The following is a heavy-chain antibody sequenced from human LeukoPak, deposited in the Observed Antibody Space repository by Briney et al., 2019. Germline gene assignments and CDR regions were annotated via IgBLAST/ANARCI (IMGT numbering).Heavy chain of an antibody. D-gene: IGHD6-19*01. CDR3: ARASSGWSQGS. J-gene: IGHJ5*02. CDR1: GGSISSSSYY. CDR2: IYYSGST. Sequence: SETLSLTCTVSGGSISSSSYYWGWIRQPPGKGLEWIGSIYYSGSTYYNPSLKSRVTISVDTSKNQFSLKLSSVTAADTAVLLCARASSGWSQGSWGQGTLVTVSS. V-gene: IGHV4-39*01.